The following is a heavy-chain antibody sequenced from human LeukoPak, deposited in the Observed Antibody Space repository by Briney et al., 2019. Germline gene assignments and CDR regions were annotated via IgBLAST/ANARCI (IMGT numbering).Heavy chain of an antibody. J-gene: IGHJ4*02. CDR3: VRQRYSDY. CDR1: GFTFSSYA. D-gene: IGHD1-1*01. CDR2: IKEDGSEN. Sequence: GESLRLSCAASGFTFSSYAMSWVRQAPGKGLEWVANIKEDGSENSYVESVKGRFTISRDNAKNSLYLQLNSLRAEDTAVYFCVRQRYSDYWGQGTLVTVSS. V-gene: IGHV3-7*01.